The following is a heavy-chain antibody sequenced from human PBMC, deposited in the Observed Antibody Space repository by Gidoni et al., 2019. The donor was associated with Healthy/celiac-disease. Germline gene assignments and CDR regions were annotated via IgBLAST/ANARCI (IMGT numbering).Heavy chain of an antibody. CDR3: ASLLNGAVFD. CDR1: GGYISSSNW. Sequence: VQLQESGPGLVKPSGTLSLTCAVSGGYISSSNWCNWVRQPPGKGLEWIGDIHHSGTTNYKPSLKSRVTISVDKSKNQFSLKLSSVTAADTAVYYCASLLNGAVFDWGQGTLVTVSS. V-gene: IGHV4-4*02. D-gene: IGHD3-16*01. CDR2: IHHSGTT. J-gene: IGHJ4*02.